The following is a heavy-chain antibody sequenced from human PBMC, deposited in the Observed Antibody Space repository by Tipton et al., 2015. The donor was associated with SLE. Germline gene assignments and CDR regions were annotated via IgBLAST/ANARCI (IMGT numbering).Heavy chain of an antibody. D-gene: IGHD1-14*01. CDR2: ISYSGST. J-gene: IGHJ1*01. V-gene: IGHV4-59*11. CDR1: GDTISDHY. Sequence: TLSLTCTVSGDTISDHYWSWIRQAPGKGLEWIGYISYSGSTNYNPSLKSRVTISVDTSKNQFSLKLSSVTAADTAVYYCATGDLTEYFQHWGQGTLVTVSS. CDR3: ATGDLTEYFQH.